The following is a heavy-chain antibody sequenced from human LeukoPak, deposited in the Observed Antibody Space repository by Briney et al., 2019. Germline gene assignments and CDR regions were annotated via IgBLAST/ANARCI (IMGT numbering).Heavy chain of an antibody. CDR3: VTSGGLPSNTLSV. CDR2: IDPNNGET. Sequence: GASLKVSCEGSGYMFDVFYMHWVRQGPRQGLEWMGWIDPNNGETVYAQEFQGRVTMTRDTSIATAYMELTSLTFDDSAVYYCVTSGGLPSNTLSVWGQGTNFSVSS. J-gene: IGHJ3*01. CDR1: GYMFDVFY. D-gene: IGHD2-15*01. V-gene: IGHV1-2*02.